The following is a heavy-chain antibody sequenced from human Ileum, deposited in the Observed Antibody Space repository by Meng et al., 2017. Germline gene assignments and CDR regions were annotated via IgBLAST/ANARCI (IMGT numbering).Heavy chain of an antibody. Sequence: QVQLGESGGGVVQPGKSLRLSCAASGFTFSNYGMHWVRQAPGKGLEWVAVVWYDGSNKYYADSVKGRFTISRDNSKNTLYLQMNSLRADDTAVYYCARYRSGSSDYWGPGTLVTVSS. J-gene: IGHJ4*02. CDR1: GFTFSNYG. D-gene: IGHD6-19*01. V-gene: IGHV3-33*01. CDR2: VWYDGSNK. CDR3: ARYRSGSSDY.